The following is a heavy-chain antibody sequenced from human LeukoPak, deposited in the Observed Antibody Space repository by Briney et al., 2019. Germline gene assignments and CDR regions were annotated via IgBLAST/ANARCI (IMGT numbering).Heavy chain of an antibody. V-gene: IGHV1-2*02. CDR2: INPNSGGT. Sequence: ASVKVSCKASGYTFTGYYMHWVRQAPGQGLEWMGWINPNSGGTNYAQKFQGRVTMTRDTFISTAYMELSRLRSDDTAVYYCARDWDSSGWYVLPEFGYWGQGTLVTVSS. CDR3: ARDWDSSGWYVLPEFGY. J-gene: IGHJ4*02. D-gene: IGHD6-19*01. CDR1: GYTFTGYY.